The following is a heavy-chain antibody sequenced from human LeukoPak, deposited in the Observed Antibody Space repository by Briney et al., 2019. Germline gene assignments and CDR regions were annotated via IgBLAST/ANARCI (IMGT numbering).Heavy chain of an antibody. Sequence: GGSLRLSCVASVSSGLTRWMNWVRQAPGKGLEWVAIIEEDGSDKYYVDSVKGRFTISRDNAKNSVYLQMNSLRVEDTAVYYCASAAGWEFGYWGQGTLVTVSS. J-gene: IGHJ4*02. V-gene: IGHV3-7*01. CDR3: ASAAGWEFGY. CDR1: VSSGLTRW. D-gene: IGHD1-26*01. CDR2: IEEDGSDK.